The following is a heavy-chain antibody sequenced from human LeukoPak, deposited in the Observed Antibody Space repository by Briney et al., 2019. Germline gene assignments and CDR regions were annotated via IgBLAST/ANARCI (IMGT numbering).Heavy chain of an antibody. Sequence: SQTLSLTCAISGDSVSSTSVAWNWIRQSPSRGLEWLGRTYYRSKWYNDYAVSVESRITINPDTSKNQFSLKLSSVTAADTAVYYCAREKGSSGWYNTEHFDLWGRGTLVTISS. V-gene: IGHV6-1*01. CDR3: AREKGSSGWYNTEHFDL. J-gene: IGHJ2*01. CDR1: GDSVSSTSVA. CDR2: TYYRSKWYN. D-gene: IGHD6-19*01.